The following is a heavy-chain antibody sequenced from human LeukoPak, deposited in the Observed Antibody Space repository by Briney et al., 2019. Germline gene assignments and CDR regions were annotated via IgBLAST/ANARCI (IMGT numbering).Heavy chain of an antibody. V-gene: IGHV3-74*01. J-gene: IGHJ4*02. CDR2: INGDGSAT. D-gene: IGHD5-24*01. CDR3: AREEEMATNTDY. Sequence: GGFLRLSCAASGFTFRRHWMHWVRQAPGKGLVWVSRINGDGSATYYADSVKGRFSISRDNPKNTLYLHMYSLRADDTAVYYCAREEEMATNTDYWGQGTLVTVSS. CDR1: GFTFRRHW.